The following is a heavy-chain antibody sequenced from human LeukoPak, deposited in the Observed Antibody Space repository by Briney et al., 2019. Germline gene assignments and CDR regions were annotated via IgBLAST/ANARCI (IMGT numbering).Heavy chain of an antibody. CDR3: ARDSCSGGSCYSDY. J-gene: IGHJ4*02. CDR2: IYSGGST. D-gene: IGHD2-15*01. V-gene: IGHV3-53*01. Sequence: GGSLRLSCAASGFTVSSNYMGWVRQAPGKGLEWVSVIYSGGSTYYADSVKGRFTISRDNSKNTLYLQMNSLRVEDTAVYYCARDSCSGGSCYSDYWGQGTLVTVSS. CDR1: GFTVSSNY.